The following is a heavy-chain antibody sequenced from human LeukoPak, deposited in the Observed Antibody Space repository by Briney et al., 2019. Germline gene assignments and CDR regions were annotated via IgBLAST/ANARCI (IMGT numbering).Heavy chain of an antibody. J-gene: IGHJ4*02. CDR1: GGSFSGYY. V-gene: IGHV3-23*01. CDR2: ISGSGGST. CDR3: AKLRVADEQGNY. D-gene: IGHD6-19*01. Sequence: PSETLSLTCAVYGGSFSGYYWSWARQAPGKGLEWVSAISGSGGSTYYADSVKGRFTISRDNSKNTLYLQMNSLRAEDTAVYYCAKLRVADEQGNYWGQGTLVTVSS.